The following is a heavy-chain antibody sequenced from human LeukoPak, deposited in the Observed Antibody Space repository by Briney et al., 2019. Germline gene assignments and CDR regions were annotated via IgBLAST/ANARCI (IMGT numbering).Heavy chain of an antibody. V-gene: IGHV3-9*01. D-gene: IGHD6-19*01. Sequence: GGSLRLSCAAPGFTFSDYAMHWVRHATGEGLEWVSGICWNSGSIGYADSGKGGFTISRDNAKNSLYLQMNSLRAEDTALYYCAKDIYSSGWYVNYYGMDVWGQGTTVTVSS. CDR3: AKDIYSSGWYVNYYGMDV. CDR1: GFTFSDYA. CDR2: ICWNSGSI. J-gene: IGHJ6*02.